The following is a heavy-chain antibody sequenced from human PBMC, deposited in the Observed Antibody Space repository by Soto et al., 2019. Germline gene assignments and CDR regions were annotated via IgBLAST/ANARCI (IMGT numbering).Heavy chain of an antibody. V-gene: IGHV3-33*01. CDR1: GFTFSSYG. CDR2: IWYDGSNK. Sequence: GGSLRLSCAASGFTFSSYGMHWVRQAPGKGLEWVAVIWYDGSNKYYADSVKGRFTISRDNSKNTLYLQMNSLRAEDTAVYYCARDWDDFPTIPPHYYGMDVWGQGTTVTVSS. CDR3: ARDWDDFPTIPPHYYGMDV. J-gene: IGHJ6*02. D-gene: IGHD3-3*01.